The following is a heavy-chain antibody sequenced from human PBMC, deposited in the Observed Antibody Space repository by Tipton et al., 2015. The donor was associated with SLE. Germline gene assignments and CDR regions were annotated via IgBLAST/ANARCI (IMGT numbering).Heavy chain of an antibody. V-gene: IGHV4-59*01. J-gene: IGHJ6*03. D-gene: IGHD3-10*01. CDR2: ASYSGRP. CDR3: ARADGSYFYYFMDV. Sequence: LRLSCTVSGGSISSYYWSWIRQPPGKGLEWIGDASYSGRPNFNPSLKSRVTVSVDTSKNQFSLRLSSVTAADSAVYYCARADGSYFYYFMDVWGKGTTVTVSS. CDR1: GGSISSYY.